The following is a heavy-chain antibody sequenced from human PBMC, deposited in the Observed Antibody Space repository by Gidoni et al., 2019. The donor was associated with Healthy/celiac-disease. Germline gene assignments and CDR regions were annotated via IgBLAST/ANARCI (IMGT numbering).Heavy chain of an antibody. J-gene: IGHJ4*02. CDR2: ISYDGSNK. CDR1: GFTFSSYC. Sequence: QVQLVESGGGVVQPGRSLRLSCAASGFTFSSYCMHWVRQAPGKGLEWVAVISYDGSNKYYADSVKGRFTISRDNSKNTLYLQMNSLRAEDTAVYYCAKNEGGQPTDYWGQGTLVTVSS. V-gene: IGHV3-30*18. CDR3: AKNEGGQPTDY. D-gene: IGHD1-1*01.